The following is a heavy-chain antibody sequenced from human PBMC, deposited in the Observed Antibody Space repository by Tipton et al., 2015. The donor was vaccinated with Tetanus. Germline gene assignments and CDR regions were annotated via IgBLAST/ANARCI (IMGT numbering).Heavy chain of an antibody. Sequence: SLRLSCAASQFTFSTYYMHWVRQSPGKGLEWVAFISYDGAEIYYADSVKGRFTLSRDNSQNTLYLQMNSLKVEDTAVYYCAREDGGPTLDYFDSWGQGALVIVSS. CDR3: AREDGGPTLDYFDS. J-gene: IGHJ4*02. V-gene: IGHV3-30-3*01. CDR1: QFTFSTYY. D-gene: IGHD3-16*01. CDR2: ISYDGAEI.